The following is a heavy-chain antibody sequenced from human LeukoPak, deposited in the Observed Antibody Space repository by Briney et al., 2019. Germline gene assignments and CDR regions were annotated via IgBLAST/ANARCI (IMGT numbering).Heavy chain of an antibody. Sequence: GGSLRLSCAASGFTFSSYAMSWVRQAPGKGLEWVSAISGSGGSTYYADSVKGRFTISRDNSKNTLYLQMNSLRAEDTAVYYCAKDSYYYGSGNGMDVWGQGTTVTVSS. J-gene: IGHJ6*02. V-gene: IGHV3-23*01. CDR1: GFTFSSYA. CDR2: ISGSGGST. D-gene: IGHD3-10*01. CDR3: AKDSYYYGSGNGMDV.